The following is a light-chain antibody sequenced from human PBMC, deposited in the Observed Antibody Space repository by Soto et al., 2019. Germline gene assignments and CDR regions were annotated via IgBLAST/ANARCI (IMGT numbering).Light chain of an antibody. CDR2: GNS. V-gene: IGLV1-44*01. J-gene: IGLJ2*01. Sequence: QAVLTQPPSASGTPGQTVTISCSGTTSNIGRNTVNWYQQLPGRAPKLLIYGNSQGPSGVPDRFSASKSGTSASLAISGLRSEDEADYHCCSFAGGSTYVVFGGGTKLTVL. CDR3: CSFAGGSTYVV. CDR1: TSNIGRNT.